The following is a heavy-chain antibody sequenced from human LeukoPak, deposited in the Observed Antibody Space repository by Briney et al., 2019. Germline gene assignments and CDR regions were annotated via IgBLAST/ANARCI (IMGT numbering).Heavy chain of an antibody. Sequence: SETLSLTCTVSGGSISSYYWSWIRQPPGKGLEWIGYIYYSGSTNYNPSFKSRVTISVDTSKNQFSLKLSSVTAADTAVYYCARARMGYSYGYNYWGQGTLVTVSS. CDR1: GGSISSYY. V-gene: IGHV4-59*01. J-gene: IGHJ4*02. CDR2: IYYSGST. D-gene: IGHD5-18*01. CDR3: ARARMGYSYGYNY.